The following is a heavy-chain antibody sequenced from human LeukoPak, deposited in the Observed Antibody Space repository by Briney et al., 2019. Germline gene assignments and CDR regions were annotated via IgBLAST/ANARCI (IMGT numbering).Heavy chain of an antibody. V-gene: IGHV3-23*01. CDR1: GFTFSSYT. CDR2: ISGSGGST. Sequence: GGSLRLSCAASGFTFSSYTMNWVRQAPGKGLEWVSAISGSGGSTYYADSVKGRFTISRDNSKNTLYLQMNSLRAEDTAVYYCAKDWISYSSGDAFDIWGQGTMVTVSS. CDR3: AKDWISYSSGDAFDI. D-gene: IGHD6-19*01. J-gene: IGHJ3*02.